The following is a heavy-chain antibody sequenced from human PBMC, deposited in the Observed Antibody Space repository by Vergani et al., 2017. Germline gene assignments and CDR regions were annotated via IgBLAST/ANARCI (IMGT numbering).Heavy chain of an antibody. D-gene: IGHD6-13*01. CDR3: ARASGYSSSWYASYGMDV. CDR1: SGSISSGSYY. J-gene: IGHJ6*02. V-gene: IGHV4-61*02. Sequence: QVQLQELGPGLVKPSQTLSLTCTVSSGSISSGSYYWNWIRQPAGKGLEWIGRIYTSGSTNYNPSLKSRVTISVDTSKNQFSLKLSSVTAADTAVYYCARASGYSSSWYASYGMDVWGQGTTVTVSS. CDR2: IYTSGST.